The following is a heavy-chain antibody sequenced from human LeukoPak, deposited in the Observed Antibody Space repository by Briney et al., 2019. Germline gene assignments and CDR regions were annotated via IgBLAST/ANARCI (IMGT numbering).Heavy chain of an antibody. V-gene: IGHV3-30*04. Sequence: GGSLRLSCAASGFTFSSYAMHWVRQAPGKGLEWVAVISYDGSNKYYADSVKGRFTISRDNSKNTLYLQMNSLRAEDTAVYYCAAGGSYYDSINDYWGQGTLVTVSS. J-gene: IGHJ4*02. CDR2: ISYDGSNK. D-gene: IGHD1-26*01. CDR3: AAGGSYYDSINDY. CDR1: GFTFSSYA.